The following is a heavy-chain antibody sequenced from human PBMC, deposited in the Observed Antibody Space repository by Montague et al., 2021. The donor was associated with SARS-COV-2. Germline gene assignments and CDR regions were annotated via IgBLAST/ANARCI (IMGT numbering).Heavy chain of an antibody. D-gene: IGHD2-15*01. CDR3: SRQIQQVVLSPAKLTNWFDP. CDR2: IYYSGST. V-gene: IGHV4-4*02. Sequence: SETLSLTCTVSGASITSSNWWNWVRQPPGKGLEWIGQIYYSGSTNYNPSLKSRLTLLLDKSKNQFFLQLSSVTAAATAAYYCSRQIQQVVLSPAKLTNWFDPWGLGTLVTVAS. J-gene: IGHJ5*02. CDR1: GASITSSNW.